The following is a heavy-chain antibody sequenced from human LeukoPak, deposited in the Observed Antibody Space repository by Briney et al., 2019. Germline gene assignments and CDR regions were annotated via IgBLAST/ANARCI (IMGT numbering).Heavy chain of an antibody. CDR1: GFTFSSYG. V-gene: IGHV3-30*18. CDR3: AKEISSSWTTYYYYGMDV. CDR2: ISYDGSNK. D-gene: IGHD6-13*01. Sequence: GGSLRLSCAASGFTFSSYGMHWVRQAPGKGLEWVAVISYDGSNKYYADSVKGRFTISRDNSKNTLYLQMNSLRAEDTAVYYCAKEISSSWTTYYYYGMDVWGQGTTVTVSS. J-gene: IGHJ6*02.